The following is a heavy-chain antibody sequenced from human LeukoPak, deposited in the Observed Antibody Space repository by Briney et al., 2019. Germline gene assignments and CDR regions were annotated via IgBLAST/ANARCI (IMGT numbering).Heavy chain of an antibody. Sequence: ASVNVSCKASGFTFTSSAVQWVRQARGQRLEWIGWIVVGSGNTNYAQKFQERVTITRDMSTSTAYMELSSLRSEDTAVYSCAAPHSFPGVFDYWGQGTLVTVSS. J-gene: IGHJ4*02. V-gene: IGHV1-58*01. CDR3: AAPHSFPGVFDY. CDR2: IVVGSGNT. CDR1: GFTFTSSA. D-gene: IGHD2-8*01.